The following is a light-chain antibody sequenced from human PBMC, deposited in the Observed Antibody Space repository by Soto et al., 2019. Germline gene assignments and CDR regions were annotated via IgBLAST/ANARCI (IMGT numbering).Light chain of an antibody. CDR3: HQYNNWPPRT. CDR2: GAS. CDR1: QSVSSN. Sequence: EMVMTQSPATLSVSPGERATLSCRASQSVSSNLAWYQQKPGQAPRLLIYGASTRATGIPARFSGSGSGTEFTLTISSLQSEDFAAYYCHQYNNWPPRTFGQGTKVEIK. J-gene: IGKJ1*01. V-gene: IGKV3-15*01.